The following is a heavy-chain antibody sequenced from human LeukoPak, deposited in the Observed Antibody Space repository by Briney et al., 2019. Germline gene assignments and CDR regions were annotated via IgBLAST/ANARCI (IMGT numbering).Heavy chain of an antibody. CDR3: AKISWTSNYYDSSGSHAFDI. CDR1: GFTFSSYG. V-gene: IGHV3-30*18. Sequence: PGGSLRLSCAASGFTFSSYGMHWVRQAPGKGLEWVAVISYDGGNKYYADSVKGRFTISRDNSKNTLYLQMNSLRAEDTAVYYCAKISWTSNYYDSSGSHAFDIWGQGTMVTVSS. D-gene: IGHD3-22*01. J-gene: IGHJ3*02. CDR2: ISYDGGNK.